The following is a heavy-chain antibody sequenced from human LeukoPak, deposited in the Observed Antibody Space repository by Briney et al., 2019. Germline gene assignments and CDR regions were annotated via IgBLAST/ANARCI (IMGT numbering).Heavy chain of an antibody. Sequence: SETLSLTCTVSGGSISSYYWGWIRQPPGKGLEWIGSIYYSGITYYNPSLKSRVTISVDTSKNQFSLKLSSVTAADTAVYYCARLLTAGSYFFDYWGQGTLVTASS. CDR3: ARLLTAGSYFFDY. CDR2: IYYSGIT. J-gene: IGHJ4*02. V-gene: IGHV4-39*01. D-gene: IGHD6-13*01. CDR1: GGSISSYY.